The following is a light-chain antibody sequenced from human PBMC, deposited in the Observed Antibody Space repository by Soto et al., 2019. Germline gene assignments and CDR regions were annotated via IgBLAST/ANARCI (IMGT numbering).Light chain of an antibody. Sequence: DIEMTQSPSSLSASVGDSVTITCRASQSISTNLNWYQLKPGNATKLLLSAAPGFQSEVPSKFSGSGAGTDATLTISSQHPEDVATDYCHQGNGRPRTFGQGTKVEIK. CDR3: HQGNGRPRT. J-gene: IGKJ1*01. V-gene: IGKV1-39*01. CDR2: AAP. CDR1: QSISTN.